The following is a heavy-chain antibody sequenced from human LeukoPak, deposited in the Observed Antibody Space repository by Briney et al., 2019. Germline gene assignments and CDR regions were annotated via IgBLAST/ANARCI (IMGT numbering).Heavy chain of an antibody. CDR3: ARGPTVGPLTFDP. CDR2: IYSGGST. J-gene: IGHJ5*02. CDR1: GFTFSSYA. V-gene: IGHV3-53*01. Sequence: GGSLRLSCAASGFTFSSYAMGWVRQAPGKGLEWVSVIYSGGSTYYADSVKGRFTISRDNSKNTLYLQMNSLRAEDTAVYYCARGPTVGPLTFDPWGQGTLVTVSS. D-gene: IGHD4-17*01.